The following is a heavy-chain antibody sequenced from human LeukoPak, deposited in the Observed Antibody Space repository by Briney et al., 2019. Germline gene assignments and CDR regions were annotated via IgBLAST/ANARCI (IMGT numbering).Heavy chain of an antibody. Sequence: ASVKVSCKASGYTFTGYYMHWVRQAPGQGLEWMGWINPNSGGTNYAQKFQGRVTMTRDTSISTAYMGLSRLRSDDTAVYYCARPGIAAAGTGDWSDPWGQGTLVTVSS. CDR1: GYTFTGYY. CDR2: INPNSGGT. D-gene: IGHD6-13*01. CDR3: ARPGIAAAGTGDWSDP. J-gene: IGHJ5*02. V-gene: IGHV1-2*02.